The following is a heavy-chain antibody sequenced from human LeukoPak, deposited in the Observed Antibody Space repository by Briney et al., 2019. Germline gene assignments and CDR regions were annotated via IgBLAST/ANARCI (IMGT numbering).Heavy chain of an antibody. V-gene: IGHV3-74*01. D-gene: IGHD6-13*01. CDR3: ATAIATSGGY. J-gene: IGHJ4*02. CDR1: GFTFSIYW. Sequence: PGGALRLSCAASGFTFSIYWMHWVRQAPGKGLVWVSRISSAGSNTVYADFVKGRFTISRDNAKKTLYLQMNSLRAEDTAVYYCATAIATSGGYWGQGTLVTVSS. CDR2: ISSAGSNT.